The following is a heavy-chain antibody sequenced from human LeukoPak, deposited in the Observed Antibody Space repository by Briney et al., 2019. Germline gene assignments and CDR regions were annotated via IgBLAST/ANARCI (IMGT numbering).Heavy chain of an antibody. CDR1: GFTFSSYG. D-gene: IGHD6-13*01. J-gene: IGHJ3*02. CDR3: AKAGYSSSWYRFDI. Sequence: GRSLRLSCAASGFTFSSYGMHWVRQAPGKGLEWVAVIPYDGSNKYYADSVKGRFTISRDNSKNTLYLQMNSLRAEDTAVYYCAKAGYSSSWYRFDIWGQGTMVTVSS. V-gene: IGHV3-30*18. CDR2: IPYDGSNK.